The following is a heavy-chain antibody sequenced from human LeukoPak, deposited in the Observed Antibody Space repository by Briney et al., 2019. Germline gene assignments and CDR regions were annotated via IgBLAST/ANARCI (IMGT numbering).Heavy chain of an antibody. CDR2: IYSAGTT. CDR3: ASQSTPVLPFDI. Sequence: PGGSLRLSCAASGFSVSSNYISWVRQAPGKGLEWVSVIYSAGTTYYADSVKGRFTISRDNSKNTLYLQMNSLRVEDTAVYYCASQSTPVLPFDIWGRGTMVTVSS. V-gene: IGHV3-66*04. CDR1: GFSVSSNY. J-gene: IGHJ3*02.